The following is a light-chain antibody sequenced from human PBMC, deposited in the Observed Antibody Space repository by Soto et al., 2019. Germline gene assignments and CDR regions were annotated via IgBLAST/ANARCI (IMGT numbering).Light chain of an antibody. Sequence: DIQMTQSPSSLSASVGDRVTITCRASQIISTFLAWYQQKPGKAPTLLISAASSLQSGVPSRFSGSASGTDFTLTITSLQPEDVATYYCQKYDSVPYIFGPGTKLDIK. CDR2: AAS. J-gene: IGKJ2*01. V-gene: IGKV1-27*01. CDR1: QIISTF. CDR3: QKYDSVPYI.